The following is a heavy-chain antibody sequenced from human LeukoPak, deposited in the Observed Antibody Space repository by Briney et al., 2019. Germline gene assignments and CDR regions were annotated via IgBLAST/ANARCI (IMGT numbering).Heavy chain of an antibody. CDR3: ARRRGDYGSGELNI. CDR1: GGSFSGYY. J-gene: IGHJ3*02. D-gene: IGHD3-10*01. Sequence: PSETLSLTCAVYGGSFSGYYWSWIRQPPGKGLEWIGYIYYSGSTTYNPSLKSRVTISVDTSKKQFSLKLSSVTAADTAVYYCARRRGDYGSGELNIWGQGTMVSVSS. CDR2: IYYSGST. V-gene: IGHV4-59*08.